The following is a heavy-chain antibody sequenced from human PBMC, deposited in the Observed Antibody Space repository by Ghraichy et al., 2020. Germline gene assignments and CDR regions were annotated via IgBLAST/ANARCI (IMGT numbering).Heavy chain of an antibody. CDR1: GFTFSSYS. D-gene: IGHD2/OR15-2a*01. Sequence: LSLTCAASGFTFSSYSMNWVRQAPGKGLEWVSSISSSSSYIYYADSVKGRFTISRDNAKNSLYLQMNSLRAEDTAVYYCARDRGNRFWGQGTLVTVSS. V-gene: IGHV3-21*01. J-gene: IGHJ4*02. CDR3: ARDRGNRF. CDR2: ISSSSSYI.